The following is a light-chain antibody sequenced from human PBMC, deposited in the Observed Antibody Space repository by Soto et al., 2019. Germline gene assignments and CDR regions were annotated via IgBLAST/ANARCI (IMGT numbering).Light chain of an antibody. V-gene: IGKV3D-15*01. CDR3: QQYTNWPLT. Sequence: VVMTQSPATLSVSPWERATLSCRASQSVSSNLAWYQQKPGQAPRPLIYGASTRAAGIPVRFSGSGSETEFTLTISSLQSEDFAIYYCQQYTNWPLTFGGGTKVDIK. CDR1: QSVSSN. J-gene: IGKJ4*01. CDR2: GAS.